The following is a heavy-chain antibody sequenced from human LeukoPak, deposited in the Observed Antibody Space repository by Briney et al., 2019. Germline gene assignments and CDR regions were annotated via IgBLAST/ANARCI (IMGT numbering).Heavy chain of an antibody. V-gene: IGHV4-59*01. D-gene: IGHD2-2*01. Sequence: SETLSLTCTVSGGSISSYYWSWIRQPPGKGLEWIGYIYYSGSTNHNPSLKSRVAISVDTSKNQFSLKLSSVTAADTAVYYCAREAVGSVVPAASPLDYWGQGTLVTVSS. CDR3: AREAVGSVVPAASPLDY. CDR1: GGSISSYY. CDR2: IYYSGST. J-gene: IGHJ4*02.